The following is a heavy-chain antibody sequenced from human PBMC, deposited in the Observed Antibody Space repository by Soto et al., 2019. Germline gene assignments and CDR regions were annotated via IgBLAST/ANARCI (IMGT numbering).Heavy chain of an antibody. D-gene: IGHD6-6*01. V-gene: IGHV3-48*03. CDR2: ISSSGSTI. J-gene: IGHJ6*02. CDR3: ARDQGARPYYYYGMDV. CDR1: GFTFSSYE. Sequence: PVGSLRLSCAASGFTFSSYEMNWVRQAPGKGLEWVSYISSSGSTIYYADSVKGRFTISRDNAKNSLYLQMNSLRAEDTAVYYCARDQGARPYYYYGMDVWGQGTTVTVSS.